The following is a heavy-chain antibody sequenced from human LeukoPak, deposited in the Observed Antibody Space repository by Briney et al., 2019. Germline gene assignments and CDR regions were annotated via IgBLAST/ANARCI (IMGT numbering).Heavy chain of an antibody. CDR3: ARDKSLRGNWFGNDY. V-gene: IGHV4-59*01. Sequence: SETLSLTCTVSGGSISSYLWSWIRQSPGKGPEWIGYISNSGSTNYNPSLRSRVTISLDTSKNQFSLRLSFVTAADTAVYYYARDKSLRGNWFGNDYWGQGTLVTVSS. D-gene: IGHD3-10*01. CDR1: GGSISSYL. CDR2: ISNSGST. J-gene: IGHJ4*02.